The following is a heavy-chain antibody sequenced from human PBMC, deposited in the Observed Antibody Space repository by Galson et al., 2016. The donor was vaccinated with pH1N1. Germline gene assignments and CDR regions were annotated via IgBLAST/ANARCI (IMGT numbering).Heavy chain of an antibody. CDR2: IDPSDGTT. CDR3: ARRYYFDY. V-gene: IGHV1-46*01. Sequence: SVKVSCKASGYSVTRYYMHWVRQAPGQGLEWMGIIDPSDGTTTYSQKFRGRITMTRDTPTNSVCMELSSLTSDDTAVYYCARRYYFDYWGQGTLITVSS. CDR1: GYSVTRYY. J-gene: IGHJ4*02.